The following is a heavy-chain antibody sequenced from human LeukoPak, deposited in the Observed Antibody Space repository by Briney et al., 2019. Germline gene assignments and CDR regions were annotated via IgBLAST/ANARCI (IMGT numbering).Heavy chain of an antibody. CDR1: GGSFSGYY. CDR3: ARDAHWGDTAMAQLGYYFDY. CDR2: INHSGST. D-gene: IGHD5-18*01. Sequence: SETLSLTCAVYGGSFSGYYWSWIRQPPGKGLEWIGEINHSGSTNYNPSLKSRVTISVDTSKNQFSLKLSSVAAADTAVYYCARDAHWGDTAMAQLGYYFDYRGQGTLVTVSS. V-gene: IGHV4-34*01. J-gene: IGHJ4*02.